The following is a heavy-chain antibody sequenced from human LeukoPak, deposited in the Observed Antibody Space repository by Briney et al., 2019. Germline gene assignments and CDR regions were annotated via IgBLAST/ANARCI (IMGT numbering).Heavy chain of an antibody. CDR2: INPNSGGT. V-gene: IGHV1-2*02. D-gene: IGHD6-13*01. CDR3: ARESQQRWYRGRFSYYFDY. CDR1: GYTFTGYY. Sequence: ASVKVSCKASGYTFTGYYMHWVRQAPGQGLEWMGWINPNSGGTNYAQKFQGRVAMTRDTSISTAYMELSRLRSDDTAVYYCARESQQRWYRGRFSYYFDYWGQGTLVTVSS. J-gene: IGHJ4*02.